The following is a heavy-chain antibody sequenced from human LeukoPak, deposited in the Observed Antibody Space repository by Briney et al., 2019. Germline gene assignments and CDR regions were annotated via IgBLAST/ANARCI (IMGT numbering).Heavy chain of an antibody. CDR3: ARVDTAMVTGIDY. V-gene: IGHV4-38-2*02. CDR2: IYHSGST. Sequence: PSETLSLTCTVSGYSISSGYYWGWIRQPPGKGLEWIGIIYHSGSTYYNPSLKSRVTISVDTSKNQFSLKLSSVTAADTAVYYCARVDTAMVTGIDYWGQGTLVTVSS. CDR1: GYSISSGYY. D-gene: IGHD5-18*01. J-gene: IGHJ4*02.